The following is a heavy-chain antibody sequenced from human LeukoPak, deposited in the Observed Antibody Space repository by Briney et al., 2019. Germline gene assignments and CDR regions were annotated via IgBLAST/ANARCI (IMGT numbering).Heavy chain of an antibody. CDR3: ASAWIQLWFTDYYYYGMDV. V-gene: IGHV3-23*01. Sequence: GGSLRLSCAASGFTFSSYAMSWVRQAPGKGLEWVSAISGSGGSTYYADSVKGRFTISRDNSKNTLYLQMNSLRAEDTAVYYCASAWIQLWFTDYYYYGMDVWGQGTTVTVSS. D-gene: IGHD5-18*01. CDR2: ISGSGGST. CDR1: GFTFSSYA. J-gene: IGHJ6*02.